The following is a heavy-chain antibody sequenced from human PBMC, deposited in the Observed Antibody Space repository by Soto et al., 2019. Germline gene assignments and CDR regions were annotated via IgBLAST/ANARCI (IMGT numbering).Heavy chain of an antibody. J-gene: IGHJ4*02. Sequence: QVQRVQSGAEVREPGASVKVSCKASGYSFTSLDINWVRQTTGQGLEWMGWMQPSSGRTGYAQKFQGRFTMTRDTSINTAYMELSSLTSDDTAFSYCARGVTAGVDYWGQGTLVTVSS. D-gene: IGHD1-26*01. CDR3: ARGVTAGVDY. CDR2: MQPSSGRT. V-gene: IGHV1-8*01. CDR1: GYSFTSLD.